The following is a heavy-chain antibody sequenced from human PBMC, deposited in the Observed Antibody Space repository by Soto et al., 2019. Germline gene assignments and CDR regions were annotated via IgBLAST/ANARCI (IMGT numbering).Heavy chain of an antibody. CDR3: AKARDYVWGTFVLDH. Sequence: EVQLLESGGGLVQPGGSLRLSCAASGFTFSNYAMSWVRQAPGKGLEWVSIISGSGGTTYHADSVKDRFTISRDNSKNTLFLQMNSLRAEDTAVYYCAKARDYVWGTFVLDHWGQGVLVTVSS. D-gene: IGHD3-16*01. V-gene: IGHV3-23*01. CDR2: ISGSGGTT. CDR1: GFTFSNYA. J-gene: IGHJ4*02.